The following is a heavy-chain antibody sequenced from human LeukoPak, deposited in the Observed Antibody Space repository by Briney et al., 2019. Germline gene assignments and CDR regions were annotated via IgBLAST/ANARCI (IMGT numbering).Heavy chain of an antibody. D-gene: IGHD2-15*01. CDR1: GGSISSYY. V-gene: IGHV4-59*01. CDR3: ARERRCSAGSCYAADLDS. J-gene: IGHJ4*02. Sequence: SETLSLTCTVSGGSISSYYWSWIRQPPGKGLEWIGYIYYSGSTNYNPSLKSRVTISVDTSKNQFSLKLSSVTAADTAVYFCARERRCSAGSCYAADLDSWGQGTLVTVSS. CDR2: IYYSGST.